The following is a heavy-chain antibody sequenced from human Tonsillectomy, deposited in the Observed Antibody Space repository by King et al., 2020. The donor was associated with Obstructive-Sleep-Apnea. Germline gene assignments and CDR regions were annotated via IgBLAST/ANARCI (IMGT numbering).Heavy chain of an antibody. D-gene: IGHD3-9*01. CDR3: VRERNDILTGHYMTEYFQH. Sequence: VQLVESGGGVVQPGRSLRLSCATSGFIFSKFGMHWVRQAPGKGLEWVALIWFDGSKTYYADSVKGRFTISRDKSRNTLDLQMNSLRAEDTAVYYCVRERNDILTGHYMTEYFQHWGQGTLVTVSS. CDR2: IWFDGSKT. CDR1: GFIFSKFG. V-gene: IGHV3-33*01. J-gene: IGHJ1*01.